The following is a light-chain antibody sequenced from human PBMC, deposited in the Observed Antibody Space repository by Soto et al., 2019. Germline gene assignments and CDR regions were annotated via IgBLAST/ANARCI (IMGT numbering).Light chain of an antibody. Sequence: EVVMTQSPVTLSVSPGESAALSCRASQTISTNLAWYQQKPGQAPRLLIYSASSRATGLPDRFSGSGSGTEFTLNISSLDSEDLVGYYCQQYNKWPTTFGQGTRLE. V-gene: IGKV3-15*01. CDR1: QTISTN. CDR2: SAS. CDR3: QQYNKWPTT. J-gene: IGKJ2*01.